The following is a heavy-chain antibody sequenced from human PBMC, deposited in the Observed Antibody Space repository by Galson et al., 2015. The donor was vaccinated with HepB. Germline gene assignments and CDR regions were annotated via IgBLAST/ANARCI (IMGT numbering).Heavy chain of an antibody. V-gene: IGHV4-34*01. Sequence: SETLSLTCGVSGGSFINFYWSWIRQTPEKGLEWIGEINPSRDTNYNPSLKSRVTISADMSKNQISLNLTSATAADTAIYYCARRRMTVAGLPGGRQKTNWFDPWGQGTRVIVSS. CDR3: ARRRMTVAGLPGGRQKTNWFDP. D-gene: IGHD6-19*01. CDR1: GGSFINFY. CDR2: INPSRDT. J-gene: IGHJ5*02.